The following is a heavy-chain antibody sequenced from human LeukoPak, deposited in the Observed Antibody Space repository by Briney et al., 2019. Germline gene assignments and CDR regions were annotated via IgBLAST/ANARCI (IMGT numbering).Heavy chain of an antibody. D-gene: IGHD3-22*01. V-gene: IGHV2-5*02. CDR1: GLSLSATGAG. Sequence: SGPTLVKPTQTLTLTCTFSGLSLSATGAGVGWIRQPPGKALEWLALIYWDDDKRHSPSLRSRLTITKDTSKNQVVLTMTNMDPVDTATYYCAHGRGVYYDSTDYYPLDYWGQGTLVTVSS. J-gene: IGHJ4*02. CDR3: AHGRGVYYDSTDYYPLDY. CDR2: IYWDDDK.